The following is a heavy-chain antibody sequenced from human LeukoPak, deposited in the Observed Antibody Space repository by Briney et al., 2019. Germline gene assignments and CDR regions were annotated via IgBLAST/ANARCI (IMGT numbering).Heavy chain of an antibody. CDR3: ARDRSYYDSSGYFDY. CDR1: GGSISSGGHY. J-gene: IGHJ4*02. CDR2: IYYSGST. V-gene: IGHV4-31*03. D-gene: IGHD3-22*01. Sequence: PSETLSLTCTVSGGSISSGGHYWSWIRQHPGKGLEWIGYIYYSGSTYYNPSLKSRVTISVDTSKNQFSLKLSSVTAADTAVYYCARDRSYYDSSGYFDYWGQGTLVTVSS.